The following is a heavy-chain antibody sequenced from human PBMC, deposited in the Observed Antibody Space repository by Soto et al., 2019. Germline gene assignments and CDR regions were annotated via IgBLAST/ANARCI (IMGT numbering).Heavy chain of an antibody. V-gene: IGHV4-30-2*01. CDR2: IYHSGST. CDR1: GGSISSGGYS. D-gene: IGHD6-19*01. J-gene: IGHJ4*02. CDR3: AREYSSGWYYFDY. Sequence: LSLICAVSGGSISSGGYSWSWIRQPPGQGLEWIGYIYHSGSTYYNPSLKSRVTISVDRSKNQFSLKLSSVTAADTAVYYCAREYSSGWYYFDYWGQGTLVTVSS.